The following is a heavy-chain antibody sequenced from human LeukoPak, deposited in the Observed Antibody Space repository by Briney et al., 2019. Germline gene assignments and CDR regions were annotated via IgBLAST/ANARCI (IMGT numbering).Heavy chain of an antibody. Sequence: GGSLRLSCAASGFTVSSNYMSWVRQAPGKGLEWVSVIYSGGSTYYADSVKGRFTISRDNSKNTLYLQMNSLRAEDTAVYYCAKARLGIRYFDYWGQGTLVTVSS. J-gene: IGHJ4*02. CDR1: GFTVSSNY. V-gene: IGHV3-53*01. D-gene: IGHD7-27*01. CDR2: IYSGGST. CDR3: AKARLGIRYFDY.